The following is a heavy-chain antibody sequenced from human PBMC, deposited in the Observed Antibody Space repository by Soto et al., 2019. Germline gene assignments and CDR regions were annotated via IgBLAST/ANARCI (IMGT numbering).Heavy chain of an antibody. CDR2: TYYGASS. V-gene: IGHV4-38-2*01. CDR1: GYSISSGYY. Sequence: SETLSLTCAVSGYSISSGYYWGWIRQPPGKGLEWLGTTYYGASSYYNPSLRSRITILLDASTNQLSLKLSSVTAADTAVYFCVRVAGSASWYETDSWGQGILVTVSS. D-gene: IGHD6-13*01. CDR3: VRVAGSASWYETDS. J-gene: IGHJ4*02.